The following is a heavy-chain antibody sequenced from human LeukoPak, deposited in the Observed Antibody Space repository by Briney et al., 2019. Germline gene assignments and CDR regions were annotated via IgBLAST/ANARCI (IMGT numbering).Heavy chain of an antibody. Sequence: SETLSLTCTVSGGSISSSSYYWGWIRQPPGKGLGWIGSIYYSGSTYYNPSLKSRVTISVDTSKNQFSLKLSSVTAADTAVYYCARQPYYDFWSGYYLTFDYWGQGTLVTVSS. D-gene: IGHD3-3*01. J-gene: IGHJ4*02. CDR3: ARQPYYDFWSGYYLTFDY. CDR2: IYYSGST. CDR1: GGSISSSSYY. V-gene: IGHV4-39*01.